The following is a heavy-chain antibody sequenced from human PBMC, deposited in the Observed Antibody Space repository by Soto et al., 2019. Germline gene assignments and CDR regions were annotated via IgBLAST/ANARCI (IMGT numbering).Heavy chain of an antibody. V-gene: IGHV4-59*08. Sequence: QVQLQESGPGLVKPSETLSLTCTVFGGSISGYYWSWIRQPPGKGLEWIGYIYYSGSTNYNPSLKSRVTISLDMSKTQFSLNLSSVTAADTAVYYCARQSAGRGLDVWGPGTTVTVSS. D-gene: IGHD3-10*01. CDR3: ARQSAGRGLDV. CDR1: GGSISGYY. CDR2: IYYSGST. J-gene: IGHJ6*02.